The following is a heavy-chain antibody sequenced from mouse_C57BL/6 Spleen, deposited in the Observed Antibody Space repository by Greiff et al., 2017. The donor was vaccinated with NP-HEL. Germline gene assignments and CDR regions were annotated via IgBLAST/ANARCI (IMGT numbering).Heavy chain of an antibody. J-gene: IGHJ1*03. D-gene: IGHD1-1*01. V-gene: IGHV5-17*01. CDR2: IGPGSSTN. Sequence: VQLVQSGAGLVKPGASLKLSCAASGFTFSDYGMHWVRQAPEKGLEWIAYIGPGSSTNNYTDTVKGRSTMSRDNAENTPCMQLTSLSSEDSAMYYCARWATTVVVNWYFDVWGTGTTVTVSS. CDR3: ARWATTVVVNWYFDV. CDR1: GFTFSDYG.